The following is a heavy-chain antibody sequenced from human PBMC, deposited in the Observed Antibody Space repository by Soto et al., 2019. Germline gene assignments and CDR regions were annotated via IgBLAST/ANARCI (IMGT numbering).Heavy chain of an antibody. D-gene: IGHD2-15*01. CDR1: GGTFRNYA. J-gene: IGHJ3*02. Sequence: QVQLVQSGAEVKKPGSSVKVSCKASGGTFRNYAFSWVRQAPGQGLEWMGEVIPIFGTTPYAQKFQGRVTITADEYTNTAYMELSSLRSEDTAVYYCARRFIQDIGGNHDPFDIWGQGTMVTVSS. CDR3: ARRFIQDIGGNHDPFDI. V-gene: IGHV1-69*01. CDR2: VIPIFGTT.